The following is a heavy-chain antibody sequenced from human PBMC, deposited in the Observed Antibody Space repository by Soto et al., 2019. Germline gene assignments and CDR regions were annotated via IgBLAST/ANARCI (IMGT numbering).Heavy chain of an antibody. V-gene: IGHV4-4*07. CDR1: GGSISSYY. J-gene: IGHJ4*02. D-gene: IGHD6-13*01. Sequence: SETLSLTCTISGGSISSYYWSWIRQPAGKGLEWIGRIYTSGSTNYNPSLKSRVTMSVDTSKNQFSLKLSSVTAADTAVYYCARDRFSSWQKYYFDYWRQGTLVTVSS. CDR3: ARDRFSSWQKYYFDY. CDR2: IYTSGST.